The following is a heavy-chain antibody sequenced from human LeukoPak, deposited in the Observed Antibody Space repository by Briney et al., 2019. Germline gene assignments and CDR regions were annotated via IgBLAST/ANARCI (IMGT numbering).Heavy chain of an antibody. CDR2: ISGSGGST. Sequence: PGGSLRLSCAASGFTFSSYGMSWVRQAPGKGLEWVSAISGSGGSTYYADSVKGRFTISRDNSKNTLYLQMNSLRAEDTAVYYCAKDSSVYYYGSGRMDSKGFDPWGQGTLVTVSS. D-gene: IGHD3-10*01. CDR3: AKDSSVYYYGSGRMDSKGFDP. CDR1: GFTFSSYG. J-gene: IGHJ5*02. V-gene: IGHV3-23*01.